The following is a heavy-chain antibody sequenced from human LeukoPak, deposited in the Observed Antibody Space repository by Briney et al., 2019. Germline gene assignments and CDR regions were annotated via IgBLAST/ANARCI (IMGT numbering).Heavy chain of an antibody. CDR1: GITFSNYA. V-gene: IGHV3-23*01. D-gene: IGHD5-18*01. J-gene: IGHJ4*02. Sequence: PGGSLRLSCVASGITFSNYAVSWVRQAPEKGLDWVSVISGSAHKIRYADSVKGRFTISRDNPENIVYLQMNNLRVEDTAVYYCAGRVTGYSSGYVHWGQGTLVTVSS. CDR3: AGRVTGYSSGYVH. CDR2: ISGSAHKI.